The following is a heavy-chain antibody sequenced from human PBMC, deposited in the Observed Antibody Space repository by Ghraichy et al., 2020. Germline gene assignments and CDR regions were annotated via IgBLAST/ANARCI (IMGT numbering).Heavy chain of an antibody. CDR3: ARETTGTGFDY. Sequence: GGSLRLSCAASGFTFSSYSMNWVRQAPGKGLEWVSYISSSSTIYYADSVKGRFTISRDNAKNSLYLQMNSLRDEDTAVYYCARETTGTGFDYWGQGTLVTVSS. CDR2: ISSSSTI. CDR1: GFTFSSYS. J-gene: IGHJ4*02. V-gene: IGHV3-48*02. D-gene: IGHD1-7*01.